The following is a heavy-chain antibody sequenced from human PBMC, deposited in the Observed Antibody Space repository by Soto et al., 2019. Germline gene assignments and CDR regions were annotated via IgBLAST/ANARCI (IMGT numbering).Heavy chain of an antibody. CDR1: GGSFSGYY. D-gene: IGHD3-22*01. V-gene: IGHV4-34*01. Sequence: SETLSLTCAVYGGSFSGYYWSWIRQPPGKGLEWIGEINHSGGTNYNPSLKSRVTISVDTSKNQFSLKLSSVTAADTAVYYCARGLPYYYDSSGYNQYPQIWGQGTMVTVSS. CDR2: INHSGGT. J-gene: IGHJ3*02. CDR3: ARGLPYYYDSSGYNQYPQI.